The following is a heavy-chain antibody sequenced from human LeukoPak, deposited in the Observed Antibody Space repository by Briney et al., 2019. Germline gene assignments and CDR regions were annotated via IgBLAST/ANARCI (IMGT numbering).Heavy chain of an antibody. Sequence: SETLSLTCTVSGGSISSHYWSWIRQPPGKGLEWIGYIYYSGSTNYNPSPKSRVTISVDTSKNQFSLKLSSVTAADTAVYYCARDYIGSGYSSSHNWFDPWGQGTLVTVSS. CDR3: ARDYIGSGYSSSHNWFDP. J-gene: IGHJ5*02. V-gene: IGHV4-59*11. D-gene: IGHD6-6*01. CDR1: GGSISSHY. CDR2: IYYSGST.